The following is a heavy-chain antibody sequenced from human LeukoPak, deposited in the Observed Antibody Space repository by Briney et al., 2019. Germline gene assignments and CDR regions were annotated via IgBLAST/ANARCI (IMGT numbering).Heavy chain of an antibody. J-gene: IGHJ4*02. Sequence: VSVKVSCKASGYIFTDYYIHWVRQAPGQGPEWMGRINPNSGDTDSAQKFQGRVTMTRVTSITTVYMEMRRLTSDDTAVYYCARVAYGNNATPFDHWGQGTLVIVSS. V-gene: IGHV1-2*06. CDR1: GYIFTDYY. CDR2: INPNSGDT. CDR3: ARVAYGNNATPFDH. D-gene: IGHD4-11*01.